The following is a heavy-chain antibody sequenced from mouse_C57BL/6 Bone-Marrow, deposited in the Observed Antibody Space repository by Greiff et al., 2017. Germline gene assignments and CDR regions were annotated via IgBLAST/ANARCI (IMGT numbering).Heavy chain of an antibody. CDR2: INPDSSTI. CDR1: GIDFSRYW. CDR3: ARSSYGNYWFAY. V-gene: IGHV4-1*01. Sequence: EVKLLQSGGGLVQPGGSLKLSCAASGIDFSRYWMSWVRRAPGKGLEWIGEINPDSSTINYAPSLKDKFIISRDNAKNTLYLQMSKVRSEDTALYYCARSSYGNYWFAYWGQGTLVTVSA. J-gene: IGHJ3*01. D-gene: IGHD2-1*01.